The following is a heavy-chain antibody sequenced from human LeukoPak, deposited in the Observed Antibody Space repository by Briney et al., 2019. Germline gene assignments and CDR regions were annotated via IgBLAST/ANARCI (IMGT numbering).Heavy chain of an antibody. CDR2: ISAADDSA. J-gene: IGHJ4*02. CDR3: ATHTTSWYFFGF. CDR1: GFTFSSHA. V-gene: IGHV3-23*01. Sequence: PGGSLRLSCAASGFTFSSHAMSWVRQAPGKGLEWVSTISAADDSAHYADSVKGRFTFSRDNSKNTVFLQMNSLRADDTAVYYCATHTTSWYFFGFWGQGILVTVSS. D-gene: IGHD2-2*01.